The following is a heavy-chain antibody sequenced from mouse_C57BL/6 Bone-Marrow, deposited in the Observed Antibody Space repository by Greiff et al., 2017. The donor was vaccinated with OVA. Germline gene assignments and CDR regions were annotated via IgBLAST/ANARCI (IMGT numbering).Heavy chain of an antibody. V-gene: IGHV5-17*01. D-gene: IGHD2-3*01. J-gene: IGHJ2*01. CDR2: ISSGSSTI. CDR3: ARNGYYATGFDY. CDR1: GFTFSDYG. Sequence: EVKLVESGGGLVKPGGSLKLSCAASGFTFSDYGMHWVRQAPEKGLEWVAYISSGSSTIYYADTVKGRFTISRDNAKNTLFLQRTSLRSEDTAMYYCARNGYYATGFDYWGQGTTLTVSS.